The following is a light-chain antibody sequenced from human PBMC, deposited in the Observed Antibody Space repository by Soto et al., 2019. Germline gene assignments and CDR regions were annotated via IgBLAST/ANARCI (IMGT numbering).Light chain of an antibody. CDR2: GAS. Sequence: EIVLTQSPDTLSLSPGERATLSCRASQSVGNNYLAWYQQRPGQAPRLLIYGASSRATGIPDRFSGSGSGTDFTLTSSRLEPEDSAVYYCQQYGSSPRTFGQGTKVEIK. CDR1: QSVGNNY. J-gene: IGKJ2*01. CDR3: QQYGSSPRT. V-gene: IGKV3-20*01.